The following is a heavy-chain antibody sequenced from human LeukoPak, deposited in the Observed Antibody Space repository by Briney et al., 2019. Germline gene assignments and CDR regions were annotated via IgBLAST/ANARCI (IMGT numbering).Heavy chain of an antibody. J-gene: IGHJ4*02. CDR1: GFTFSSYA. Sequence: GALRLSCAASGFTFSSYAMTWVRQAPGKGLEWVSGISGSGGNTYYTDSVRGRLSISRDNSKNTLYLQVNSLRAEDTAVYYCAKGRTEGGTLALDYWGQGTLVTVSS. CDR2: ISGSGGNT. D-gene: IGHD6-19*01. V-gene: IGHV3-23*01. CDR3: AKGRTEGGTLALDY.